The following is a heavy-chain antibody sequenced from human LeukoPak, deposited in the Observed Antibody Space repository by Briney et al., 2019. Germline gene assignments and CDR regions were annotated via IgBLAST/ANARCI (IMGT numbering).Heavy chain of an antibody. Sequence: PSETLSLTCTVSGGSISSYYWSWIRQPPGKGLEWIGYIYYSGSTNYNPSLKSRVTISVDTSKNQFPLKLSSVTAADTAVYYCARVGYCANGVCSEPFDYWGQGTLVTVSS. CDR2: IYYSGST. J-gene: IGHJ4*02. CDR3: ARVGYCANGVCSEPFDY. D-gene: IGHD2-8*01. V-gene: IGHV4-59*01. CDR1: GGSISSYY.